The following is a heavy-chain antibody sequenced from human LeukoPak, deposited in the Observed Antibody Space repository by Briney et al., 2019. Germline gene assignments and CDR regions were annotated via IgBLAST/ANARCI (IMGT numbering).Heavy chain of an antibody. J-gene: IGHJ5*02. CDR2: ISGYKGDT. CDR1: GYTFSSYG. CDR3: ARTRDYDINWLDL. Sequence: GASVKVSCKASGYTFSSYGISWVRQAPGQGLEWMGWISGYKGDTNYPQKFQGRVTMTTDTSTSTAYMELRSLRSDDTAVYYCARTRDYDINWLDLWGQGTLVTVSS. D-gene: IGHD3-9*01. V-gene: IGHV1-18*01.